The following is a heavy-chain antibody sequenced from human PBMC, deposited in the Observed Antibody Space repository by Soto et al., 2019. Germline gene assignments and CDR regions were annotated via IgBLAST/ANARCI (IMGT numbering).Heavy chain of an antibody. Sequence: SETLSLTCTVSGGSISSYYWSWIRQPPGKGLEWIGYIYYSGSTYYNPSLKSRVTISVDTSKNQFSLKLSSVTAADTAVYYCASGDYYYGSGGPWFDPWGQGTLVTVSS. CDR1: GGSISSYY. D-gene: IGHD3-10*01. J-gene: IGHJ5*02. CDR3: ASGDYYYGSGGPWFDP. V-gene: IGHV4-59*12. CDR2: IYYSGST.